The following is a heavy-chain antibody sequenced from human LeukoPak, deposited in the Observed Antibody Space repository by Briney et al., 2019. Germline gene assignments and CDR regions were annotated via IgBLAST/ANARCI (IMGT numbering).Heavy chain of an antibody. J-gene: IGHJ4*02. D-gene: IGHD2-2*01. CDR2: ISSSSSYI. CDR1: GFTFSSYS. V-gene: IGHV3-21*01. Sequence: GGSLRLSCAASGFTFSSYSMNWVRQAPGKGLEWVSSISSSSSYIYYADSVKGRFTISRDNAKNSLYLQMNSLRAEDTAVYYCARDSCSSTSCYGNLDYWGQGTLVTVSS. CDR3: ARDSCSSTSCYGNLDY.